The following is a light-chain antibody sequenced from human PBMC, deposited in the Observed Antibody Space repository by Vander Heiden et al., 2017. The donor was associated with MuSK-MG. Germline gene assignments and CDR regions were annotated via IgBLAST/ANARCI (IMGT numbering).Light chain of an antibody. CDR2: GAS. V-gene: IGKV3-20*01. CDR1: QSFNSDS. J-gene: IGKJ4*01. Sequence: EVVLTQFPGTLSLSPGDVATLSCRASQSFNSDSLAWYQQRPGQAPRLLIYGASFRATGIPDRFSGSGSGTDFTLTISRLEPEDFAVYYCQQVDGAVTFGGGTKVEIK. CDR3: QQVDGAVT.